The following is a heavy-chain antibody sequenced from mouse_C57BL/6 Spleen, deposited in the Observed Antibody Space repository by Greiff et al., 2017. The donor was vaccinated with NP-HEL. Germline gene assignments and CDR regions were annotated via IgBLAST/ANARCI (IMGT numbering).Heavy chain of an antibody. D-gene: IGHD1-1*01. CDR3: ARDGSSWGFAY. V-gene: IGHV1-52*01. J-gene: IGHJ3*01. CDR1: GYTFTSYW. Sequence: QVQLQQPGAELVRPGSSVKLSCKASGYTFTSYWMHWVKQRPIQGLEWIGNIDPSDSETHYNQKFKDKATLTVDKSSSTAYMQLSSLTSEDSAVYYGARDGSSWGFAYWGQGTLVTVSA. CDR2: IDPSDSET.